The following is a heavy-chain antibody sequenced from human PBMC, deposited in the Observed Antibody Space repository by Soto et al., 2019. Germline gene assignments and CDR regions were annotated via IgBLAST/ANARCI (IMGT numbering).Heavy chain of an antibody. CDR2: IFHSGST. J-gene: IGHJ4*02. V-gene: IGHV4-34*12. CDR3: ASARWDY. Sequence: SEXLSLTCAVSGGSFNANYWSWIRQPPGKGLEWIGEIFHSGSTNYNPSLKSRVTISVDTSKNQFSLKLSSVTAADTAIYYCASARWDYWGQGTQVTVSS. CDR1: GGSFNANY.